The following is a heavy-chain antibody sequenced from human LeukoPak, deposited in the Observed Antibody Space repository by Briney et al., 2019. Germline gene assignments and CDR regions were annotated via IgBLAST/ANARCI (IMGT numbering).Heavy chain of an antibody. CDR2: IIPIFGTA. D-gene: IGHD3-22*01. CDR1: GGTFSSYA. J-gene: IGHJ4*02. CDR3: AESDYYDSSGYPY. Sequence: ALVKVSCKASGGTFSSYAISWVRQAPGQGLEWMGGIIPIFGTANYAQKLQGRVTITADESTSTAYMELSSLRSEDTAVYYCAESDYYDSSGYPYWGQGTLVTVSS. V-gene: IGHV1-69*13.